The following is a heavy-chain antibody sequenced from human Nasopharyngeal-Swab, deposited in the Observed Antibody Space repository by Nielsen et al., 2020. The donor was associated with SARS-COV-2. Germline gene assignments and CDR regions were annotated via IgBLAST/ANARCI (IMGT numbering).Heavy chain of an antibody. D-gene: IGHD3-22*01. CDR1: GFTFGNYW. CDR3: LRGDRRDY. J-gene: IGHJ4*02. Sequence: GGSLRLSCAASGFTFGNYWMSWVRQAPGKRLEWVANIKEDGSEKDYVDSVKGRFTISRDNIKNSLYLEMNSLRAEDTAVYYCLRGDRRDYWGPGTLVSVSS. V-gene: IGHV3-7*01. CDR2: IKEDGSEK.